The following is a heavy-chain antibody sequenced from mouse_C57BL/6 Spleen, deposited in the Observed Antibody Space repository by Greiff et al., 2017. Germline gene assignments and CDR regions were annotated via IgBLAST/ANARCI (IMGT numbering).Heavy chain of an antibody. Sequence: VQLQQSGPGLVQPSQCLSITCTASGFSLTSYGVHWVRQSPGKGLEWLGVIWSGGGTAYNAAFMSRLSTTKDNSKSQVFYKMNSLQADDTAIYYCAIYYDYDPYAMDYWGQGTSVTVSS. CDR3: AIYYDYDPYAMDY. D-gene: IGHD2-4*01. CDR1: GFSLTSYG. CDR2: IWSGGGT. J-gene: IGHJ4*01. V-gene: IGHV2-5*01.